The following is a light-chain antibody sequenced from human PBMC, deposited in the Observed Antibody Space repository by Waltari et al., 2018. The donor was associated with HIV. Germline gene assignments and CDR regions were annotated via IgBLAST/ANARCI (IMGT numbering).Light chain of an antibody. CDR2: EVS. J-gene: IGLJ3*02. V-gene: IGLV2-23*02. Sequence: QSALTQPACVSGSPGRSTTISCTGTGSDVGSFNFCSWYQQPPGKAPKLMSYEVSKRPSGVSNRFSGSKSGNTASLTISGLQADDEADYYCCSYAGSSTFWVFGGGTQLTVL. CDR1: GSDVGSFNF. CDR3: CSYAGSSTFWV.